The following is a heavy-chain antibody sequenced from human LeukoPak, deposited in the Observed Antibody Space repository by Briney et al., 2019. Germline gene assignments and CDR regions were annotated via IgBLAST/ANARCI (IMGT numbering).Heavy chain of an antibody. V-gene: IGHV3-48*03. CDR3: ARAPDGSYYPGNYFDY. CDR2: ISSSGSTI. Sequence: PGGSLRLSCAASGFTFSSYEMNWVRQAPGNGLEWVSYISSSGSTISYADSVKGRFTISRDNAKNSLYLQRNSLRAEDTAVYYCARAPDGSYYPGNYFDYWGQGTLVTVSP. CDR1: GFTFSSYE. D-gene: IGHD1-26*01. J-gene: IGHJ4*02.